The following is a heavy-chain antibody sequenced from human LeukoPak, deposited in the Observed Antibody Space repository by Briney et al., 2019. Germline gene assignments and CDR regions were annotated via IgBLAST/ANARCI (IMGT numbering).Heavy chain of an antibody. J-gene: IGHJ6*02. CDR2: IKEDGSDK. V-gene: IGHV3-7*05. Sequence: GGSLRLSCAASGFTFRSYWMGWVRQPPGKGLEWVANIKEDGSDKYHVDSVKGRFTISRDNAKNSLYLQMNSLRAEDTAVYYCARDLHYYVAMDVWGQGTTVTVSS. CDR1: GFTFRSYW. D-gene: IGHD3-10*02. CDR3: ARDLHYYVAMDV.